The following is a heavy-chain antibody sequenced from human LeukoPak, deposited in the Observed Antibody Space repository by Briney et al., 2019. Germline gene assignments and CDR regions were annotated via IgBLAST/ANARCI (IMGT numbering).Heavy chain of an antibody. J-gene: IGHJ6*03. V-gene: IGHV4-34*01. Sequence: EPSETLSLTCAVYGGSFSGYYWSWIRQPPGKGLEWIGEINHSGSTNYNPSLKSRVTISVDTSKNQFSLKLSSVTAADTAVYYCAREVRTGYWPHVHYYYYMDVWGKGTTVTVSS. D-gene: IGHD3/OR15-3a*01. CDR1: GGSFSGYY. CDR3: AREVRTGYWPHVHYYYYMDV. CDR2: INHSGST.